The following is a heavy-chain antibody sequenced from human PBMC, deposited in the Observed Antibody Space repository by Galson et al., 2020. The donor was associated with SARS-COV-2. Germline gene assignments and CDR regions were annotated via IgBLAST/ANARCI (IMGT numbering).Heavy chain of an antibody. CDR2: ISYDGSNK. CDR1: GFTFSSYA. J-gene: IGHJ2*01. D-gene: IGHD3-10*01. Sequence: GGSLRLSCAASGFTFSSYAMHWVRQAPGKGLEWVAVISYDGSNKYYADSVKGRFTISRDNSKNTLYLQMNSLRAEDTAVYYCARSITMVQRNWYFDLWGRGTLVTVSS. CDR3: ARSITMVQRNWYFDL. V-gene: IGHV3-30-3*01.